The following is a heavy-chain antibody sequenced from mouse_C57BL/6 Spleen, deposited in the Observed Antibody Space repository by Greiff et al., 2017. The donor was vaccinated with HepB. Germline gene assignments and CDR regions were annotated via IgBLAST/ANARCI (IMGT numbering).Heavy chain of an antibody. CDR1: GFTFSDYY. Sequence: EVMLVESEGGLVQPGSSMKLSCTASGFTFSDYYMAWVRQVPEKGLEWVANINYDGSSTYYLDSLKSRFIISRDNAKNILYLQMSSLKSEDTATYYGARRGYPFYWYFDVWGTGTTVTVSS. CDR3: ARRGYPFYWYFDV. D-gene: IGHD2-2*01. J-gene: IGHJ1*03. CDR2: INYDGSST. V-gene: IGHV5-16*02.